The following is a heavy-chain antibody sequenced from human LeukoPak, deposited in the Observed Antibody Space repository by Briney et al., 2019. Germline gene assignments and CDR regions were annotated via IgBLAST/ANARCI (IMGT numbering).Heavy chain of an antibody. CDR1: GFTVSSYY. V-gene: IGHV3-66*01. Sequence: GGSLRLSCAASGFTVSSYYMTWVRQAPGKGLEWVSVIYSGGSTYYADSVKGRVAISRDNSKNTVFLQMNNVRAEDTAVYYCARSYSNHLFGMDVWGQGTTVTVSS. CDR3: ARSYSNHLFGMDV. J-gene: IGHJ6*02. CDR2: IYSGGST. D-gene: IGHD4-11*01.